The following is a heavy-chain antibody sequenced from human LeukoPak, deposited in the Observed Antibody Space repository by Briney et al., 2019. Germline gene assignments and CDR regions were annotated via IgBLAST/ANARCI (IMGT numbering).Heavy chain of an antibody. D-gene: IGHD4-23*01. CDR3: ARGYDYGGNSPFDH. Sequence: SVKVSCKASGGTFTSYAISWVRQARGQGLEWMGGIIPIFGIANYAQKFQGRVTITADKSTSTAYMELSSLRPEDTAVYYCARGYDYGGNSPFDHWGQGTLVTVSS. CDR2: IIPIFGIA. J-gene: IGHJ5*02. CDR1: GGTFTSYA. V-gene: IGHV1-69*10.